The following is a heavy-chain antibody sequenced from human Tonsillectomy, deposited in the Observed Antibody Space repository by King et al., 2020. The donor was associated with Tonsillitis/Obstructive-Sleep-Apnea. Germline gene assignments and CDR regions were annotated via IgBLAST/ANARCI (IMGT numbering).Heavy chain of an antibody. CDR1: GFTFSSYA. CDR3: AKDWGDIAARPRHFDY. J-gene: IGHJ4*02. D-gene: IGHD6-6*01. V-gene: IGHV3-23*04. Sequence: VQLVESGGGLVQPGGSLRLSCAASGFTFSSYAMSWVRQAPGKGLEWVSAISGSGGSTYYADSVKGRFTISRENSKNTLYLQMNSLRAEDTAVYYCAKDWGDIAARPRHFDYWGQGTLVTVSS. CDR2: ISGSGGST.